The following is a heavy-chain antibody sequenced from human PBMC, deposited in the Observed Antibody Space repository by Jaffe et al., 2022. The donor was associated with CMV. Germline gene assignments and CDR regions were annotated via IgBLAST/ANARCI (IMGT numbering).Heavy chain of an antibody. J-gene: IGHJ6*03. CDR2: IYYSGST. V-gene: IGHV4-39*01. D-gene: IGHD3-3*01. CDR1: GGSISSSSYY. Sequence: QLQLQESGPGLVKPSETLSLTCTVSGGSISSSSYYWGWIRQPPGKGLEWIGSIYYSGSTYYNPSLKSRVTISVDTSKNQFSLKLSSVTAADTAVYYCASPVDFWSGHWGVYMDVWGKGTTVTVSS. CDR3: ASPVDFWSGHWGVYMDV.